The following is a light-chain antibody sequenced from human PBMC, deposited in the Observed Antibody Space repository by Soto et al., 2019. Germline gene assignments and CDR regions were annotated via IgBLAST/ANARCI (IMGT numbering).Light chain of an antibody. CDR2: DAD. J-gene: IGKJ5*01. Sequence: ETCTLTYSASQSVSSTFLAWYQQKPGQAPTLLIYDADTRATGIPDRFSGSGFGTHFTLTISSLEPEDFAMYYCQQSASSVTFGQGTRLEIK. CDR1: QSVSSTF. V-gene: IGKV3-20*01. CDR3: QQSASSVT.